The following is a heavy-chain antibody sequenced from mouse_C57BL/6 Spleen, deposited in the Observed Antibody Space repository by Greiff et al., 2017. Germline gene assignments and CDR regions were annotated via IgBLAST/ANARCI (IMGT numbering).Heavy chain of an antibody. D-gene: IGHD2-4*01. CDR3: ARRDYDDDGGYAMDY. V-gene: IGHV1-81*01. Sequence: VQLQQSGAELARPGASVKLSCKASGYTFTSYGISWVKQRTGQGLEWIGEIYPRSGNTYYNEKFKGKATLTADKSSSTAYMELRSLTSEDSAVXFCARRDYDDDGGYAMDYWGQGTSVTVSS. J-gene: IGHJ4*01. CDR1: GYTFTSYG. CDR2: IYPRSGNT.